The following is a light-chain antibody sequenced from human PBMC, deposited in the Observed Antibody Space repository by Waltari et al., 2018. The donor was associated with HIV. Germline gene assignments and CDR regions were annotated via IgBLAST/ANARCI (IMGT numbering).Light chain of an antibody. Sequence: SSVLTQTHSVSVAPEPMARITCGGGNLGNRSFHWYQQKPGQAPVLVVYDDIDRPSGIPERFSGSRSGNTATLTISRVEVGDEDDYYCQVWDTNSDHRVFGGGTKLTVL. CDR1: NLGNRS. V-gene: IGLV3-21*02. CDR2: DDI. J-gene: IGLJ2*01. CDR3: QVWDTNSDHRV.